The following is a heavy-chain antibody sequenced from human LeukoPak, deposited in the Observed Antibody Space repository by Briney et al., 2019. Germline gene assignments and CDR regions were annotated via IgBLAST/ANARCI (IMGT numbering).Heavy chain of an antibody. CDR3: AGGGITMVRGPFDY. J-gene: IGHJ4*02. V-gene: IGHV1-69*06. D-gene: IGHD3-10*01. Sequence: SVKVSCKASGGTFSSYAISWVRQAPGQGLEWMGGIIPIFGTANYAQKFQGRVTITVDKSTSTAYMELSSLRSEDTAVYYCAGGGITMVRGPFDYWGQGTLVTVSS. CDR1: GGTFSSYA. CDR2: IIPIFGTA.